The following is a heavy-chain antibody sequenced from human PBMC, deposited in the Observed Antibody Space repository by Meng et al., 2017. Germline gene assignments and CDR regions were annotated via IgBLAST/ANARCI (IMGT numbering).Heavy chain of an antibody. CDR2: INHSGCT. Sequence: QGQLMQWGTGLWKTSATRSRTGACSGGSVSDEHWSWIRQPPGKGLAWIGEINHSGCTSDNPSDKSRVIITGDKAKKQIALKVTSVTAADADLNFCARGRRFGDLYGLENWRRGNLVTVSS. V-gene: IGHV4-34*01. CDR1: GGSVSDEH. CDR3: ARGRRFGDLYGLEN. D-gene: IGHD3-10*01. J-gene: IGHJ4*02.